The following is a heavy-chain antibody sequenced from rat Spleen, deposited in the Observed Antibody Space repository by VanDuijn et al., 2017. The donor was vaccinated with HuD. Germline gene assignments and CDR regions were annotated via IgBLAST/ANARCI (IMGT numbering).Heavy chain of an antibody. D-gene: IGHD1-9*01. J-gene: IGHJ2*01. CDR2: IIYDGSNT. CDR3: ARPTTGIPFNY. V-gene: IGHV5-29*01. CDR1: GFSLSSYG. Sequence: VQLKESGPGLVQPSQTLSLTCTVSGFSLSSYGVIWVRQPPGKGLEWVAAIIYDGSNTFYRDSVKGRFTVSRDNAKSTLYLQVDSLRSEDTAIYYCARPTTGIPFNYWGQGVMVTVSS.